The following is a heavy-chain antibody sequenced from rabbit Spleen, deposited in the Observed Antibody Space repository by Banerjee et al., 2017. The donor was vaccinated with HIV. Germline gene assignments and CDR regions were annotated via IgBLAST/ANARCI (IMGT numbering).Heavy chain of an antibody. V-gene: IGHV1S7*01. CDR3: ARDGAGSSYFNL. J-gene: IGHJ4*01. D-gene: IGHD8-1*01. Sequence: QLKESGGGLVQPGGSLKLSCKASGFDFSSYYMNWVRQAPGKGLEWIGYIDPIFGSTYYAGWVNGRFTISSHNAQNTLYLQLNSLTAADTATYFCARDGAGSSYFNLWGPGTLVTVS. CDR1: GFDFSSYY. CDR2: IDPIFGST.